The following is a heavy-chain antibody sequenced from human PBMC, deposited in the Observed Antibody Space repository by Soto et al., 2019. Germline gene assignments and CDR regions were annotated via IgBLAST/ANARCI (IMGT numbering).Heavy chain of an antibody. CDR3: AKDLGSSDYYYYGMDV. J-gene: IGHJ6*02. V-gene: IGHV3-23*01. D-gene: IGHD6-6*01. Sequence: GGSLRLSCAASGFTFSIYAMSWVRQAPGKGLEWVSAISGSGGSTYYADSVKGRFTISRDNSKNTLYLQMNSLRAEDTAVYYCAKDLGSSDYYYYGMDVWGQGTTVTVS. CDR1: GFTFSIYA. CDR2: ISGSGGST.